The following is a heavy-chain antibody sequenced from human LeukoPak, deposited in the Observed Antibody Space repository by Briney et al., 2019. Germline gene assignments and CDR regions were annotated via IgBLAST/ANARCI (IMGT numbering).Heavy chain of an antibody. CDR2: IYSGGST. J-gene: IGHJ4*02. Sequence: GGSLGLSCAASGFTVSSNYMSWVRQAPGKGLEWVSVIYSGGSTYYADSVKGRFTISRDNSKNTLYLQMNGLRAEDTAVYYCARGELDTAMATYLDYWGQGTLVTVSS. D-gene: IGHD5-18*01. CDR3: ARGELDTAMATYLDY. CDR1: GFTVSSNY. V-gene: IGHV3-53*01.